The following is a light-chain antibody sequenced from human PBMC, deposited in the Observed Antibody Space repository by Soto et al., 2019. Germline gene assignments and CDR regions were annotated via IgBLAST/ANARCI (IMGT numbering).Light chain of an antibody. V-gene: IGKV3-11*01. J-gene: IGKJ4*01. CDR3: QQRSNWPSVT. Sequence: DIVLTQSPATLSLSPGERATLSCRASQSVATYLAWYQQKPGQAPRLLIYDAINRATGIPARFSGSGSETDFTLTISSLEPEDFAVYYCQQRSNWPSVTFGGGTKVEI. CDR1: QSVATY. CDR2: DAI.